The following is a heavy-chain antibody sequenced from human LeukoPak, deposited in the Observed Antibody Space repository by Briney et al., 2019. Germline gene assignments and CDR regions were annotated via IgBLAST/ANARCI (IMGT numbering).Heavy chain of an antibody. CDR3: ARGGAFRDVVDDDFDF. CDR2: MYYSGSA. J-gene: IGHJ4*02. Sequence: PSETLSLTCTVSGVSISRYYWSWIRQSPGKGLEWIGYMYYSGSASYNPSFESRVTISVDTSKNHLSLRLTSVTAADTAVYYCARGGAFRDVVDDDFDFWGQGTLVTVSS. D-gene: IGHD3-3*02. CDR1: GVSISRYY. V-gene: IGHV4-59*08.